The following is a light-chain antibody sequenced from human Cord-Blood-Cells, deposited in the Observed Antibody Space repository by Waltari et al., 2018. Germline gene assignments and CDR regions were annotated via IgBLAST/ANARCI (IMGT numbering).Light chain of an antibody. CDR3: CSYAGSYTVV. CDR2: DVS. CDR1: SSDVGGYNY. J-gene: IGLJ2*01. V-gene: IGLV2-11*01. Sequence: QSALTQPRSVSGSPGQSVTIPCTGTSSDVGGYNYVSWSQQHPGKAPKLMIYDVSKRPSGVPDRFSGSKSGNTASLTISGLQAEDEADYYCCSYAGSYTVVFGGGTKLTVL.